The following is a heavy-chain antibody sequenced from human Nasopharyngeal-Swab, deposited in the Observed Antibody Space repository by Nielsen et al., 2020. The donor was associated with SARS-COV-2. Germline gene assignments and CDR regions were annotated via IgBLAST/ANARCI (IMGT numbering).Heavy chain of an antibody. CDR1: RFTFGAYA. D-gene: IGHD1-26*01. CDR3: ARSVGSYYGQGAFDI. CDR2: IRSKTYGGAP. Sequence: SLKITCTTSRFTFGAYAMSWFRRAPGEVREWVGFIRSKTYGGAPDYAASVKGRFTIPRDGAESIAYLQMNSLETEDTGVYYCARSVGSYYGQGAFDIWGQGTMVTVSS. J-gene: IGHJ3*02. V-gene: IGHV3-49*01.